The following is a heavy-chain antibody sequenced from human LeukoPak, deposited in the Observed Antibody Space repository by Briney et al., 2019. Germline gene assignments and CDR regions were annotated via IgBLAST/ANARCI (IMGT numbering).Heavy chain of an antibody. V-gene: IGHV4-39*07. D-gene: IGHD5-18*01. CDR1: GGSISSSTYY. CDR3: AGSGYSFDY. CDR2: LYYTGST. J-gene: IGHJ4*02. Sequence: SETLSLTCNVSGGSISSSTYYWGWIRQAPGKGLEWIGNLYYTGSTNYNPSLKSRVTISVDTSKNQFSLKLSSVTAADTAVYYCAGSGYSFDYWGQGTLVTVSS.